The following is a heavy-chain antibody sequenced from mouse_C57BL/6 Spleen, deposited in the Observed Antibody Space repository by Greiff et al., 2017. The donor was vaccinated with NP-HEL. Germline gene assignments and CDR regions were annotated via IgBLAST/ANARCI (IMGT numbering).Heavy chain of an antibody. J-gene: IGHJ4*01. Sequence: QVHVKQPGAELVKPGASVKMSCKASGYTFTSYWITWVKQRPGQGLEWIGDIYPGSGSTNYNEKFKSKATLTVDTSSSTAYMQLSSLTSEDSAVYYCAKLTGNYYAMDYWGQGTSVTVSS. CDR2: IYPGSGST. CDR3: AKLTGNYYAMDY. D-gene: IGHD4-1*01. V-gene: IGHV1-55*01. CDR1: GYTFTSYW.